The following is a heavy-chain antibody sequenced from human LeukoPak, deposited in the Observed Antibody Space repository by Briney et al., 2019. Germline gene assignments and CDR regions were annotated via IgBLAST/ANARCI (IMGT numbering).Heavy chain of an antibody. D-gene: IGHD1-26*01. CDR3: TTDAIVGATIV. Sequence: GGSLRLSCAASGFTFSNAWMSWVRQAPGKGLEWVGRIKNKTDGGTTDYAAPVKGRFTISRDDSKNTLYLQMNSLKTEDTAVYYCTTDAIVGATIVWGQGTLVTVSS. CDR1: GFTFSNAW. V-gene: IGHV3-15*01. J-gene: IGHJ4*02. CDR2: IKNKTDGGTT.